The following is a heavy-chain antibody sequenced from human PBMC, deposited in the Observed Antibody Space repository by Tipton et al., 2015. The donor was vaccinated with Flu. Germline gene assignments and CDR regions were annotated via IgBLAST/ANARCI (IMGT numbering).Heavy chain of an antibody. Sequence: TLSLTCSVSGGAISPFYWSWVRQPPGKGLEWIGYIHYTGATDYTPSLRRRATISVDMSKNQLSLKLTSVTAADTAVYYCARGHGTSGYHYHRPFDSWGQGTLVTVSS. CDR3: ARGHGTSGYHYHRPFDS. CDR1: GGAISPFY. D-gene: IGHD3-22*01. V-gene: IGHV4-59*08. J-gene: IGHJ4*02. CDR2: IHYTGAT.